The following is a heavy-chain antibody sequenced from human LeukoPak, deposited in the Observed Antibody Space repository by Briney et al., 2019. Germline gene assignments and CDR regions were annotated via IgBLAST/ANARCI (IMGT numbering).Heavy chain of an antibody. D-gene: IGHD3-22*01. J-gene: IGHJ3*02. V-gene: IGHV3-30*18. CDR1: GFTFSSYG. CDR3: AKVQYYYDSSGFAFDI. CDR2: ISYDGSNK. Sequence: PGRSLRLSCAASGFTFSSYGMHWVRQAPGKGLEWVAVISYDGSNKYYADSVKGRFTISRDNSKNTLYLQMNSLRAEDTAVYYCAKVQYYYDSSGFAFDIWGQGTMVTVSS.